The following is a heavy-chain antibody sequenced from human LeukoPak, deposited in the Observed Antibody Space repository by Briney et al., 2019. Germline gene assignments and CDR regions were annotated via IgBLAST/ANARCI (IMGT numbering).Heavy chain of an antibody. CDR1: GDSVSSNIAA. CDR3: ARDNADIIVIGASGFWFDP. V-gene: IGHV6-1*01. D-gene: IGHD2-15*01. Sequence: SQTLSLTCAISGDSVSSNIAAWNWIRQSPSRGLEWLGRTYYRFKWSSDYAASVRGRITISPDTSKNQFSLQLNSVTPDDTAIYYCARDNADIIVIGASGFWFDPWGQGTLVTVSS. J-gene: IGHJ5*02. CDR2: TYYRFKWSS.